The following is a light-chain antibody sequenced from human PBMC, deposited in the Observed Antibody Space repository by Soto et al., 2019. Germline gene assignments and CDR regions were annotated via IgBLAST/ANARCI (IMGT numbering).Light chain of an antibody. Sequence: EMAMTQSPATLSVSPGERATLSCRASQSISDKLAWYQQKPGQAPRLLIYGASTRATGIPARFSGSGSGTEFTRTISSLQSEDFAVYCCQQYNTWPPTFGQGTLVEIK. J-gene: IGKJ1*01. CDR1: QSISDK. V-gene: IGKV3-15*01. CDR3: QQYNTWPPT. CDR2: GAS.